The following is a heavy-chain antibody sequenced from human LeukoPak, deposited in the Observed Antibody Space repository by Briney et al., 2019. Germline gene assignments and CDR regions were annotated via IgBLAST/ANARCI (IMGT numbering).Heavy chain of an antibody. J-gene: IGHJ4*02. Sequence: ASVKVSCKTSGYTFRTYAIHWVRQAPGQRLEWMGWINADSGYTRYSEKFQGRVTITRDTSASTAYMELSSLRSEDTAVYHCARGAFYDNSGHYSRQGFDYWGQGTLVTVSS. D-gene: IGHD3-22*01. V-gene: IGHV1-3*01. CDR2: INADSGYT. CDR1: GYTFRTYA. CDR3: ARGAFYDNSGHYSRQGFDY.